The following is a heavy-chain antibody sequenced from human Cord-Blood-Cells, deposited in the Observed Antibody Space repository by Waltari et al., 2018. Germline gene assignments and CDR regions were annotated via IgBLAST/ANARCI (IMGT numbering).Heavy chain of an antibody. CDR3: AREVAYCGGDCYYYYYGMDV. V-gene: IGHV3-33*01. CDR1: GFTFSSYG. J-gene: IGHJ6*02. Sequence: QVQLVESGGGVVQPGRSLRLSCAASGFTFSSYGMHWVRQAPGKGLEWVAVIWYDGSNKYYADSVKGRFTISRDNSKNTLYLQMNSLRAEDMAVYYCAREVAYCGGDCYYYYYGMDVWGQGTTVTVSS. CDR2: IWYDGSNK. D-gene: IGHD2-21*01.